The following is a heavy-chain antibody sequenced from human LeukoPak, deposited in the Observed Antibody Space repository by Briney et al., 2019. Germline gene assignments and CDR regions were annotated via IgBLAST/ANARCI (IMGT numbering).Heavy chain of an antibody. CDR1: GFTFSSYN. D-gene: IGHD1/OR15-1a*01. CDR3: TRGREQHWPRAYYYYGMDV. CDR2: ISSSSSYI. Sequence: PGGSLRLSCAASGFTFSSYNMTWVRQAPGKGLEWVSSISSSSSYIYYADSVKGRITISRDNAKNSLYMQMNSLRAEDTAVYYCTRGREQHWPRAYYYYGMDVWGQGTTVTVSS. J-gene: IGHJ6*02. V-gene: IGHV3-21*01.